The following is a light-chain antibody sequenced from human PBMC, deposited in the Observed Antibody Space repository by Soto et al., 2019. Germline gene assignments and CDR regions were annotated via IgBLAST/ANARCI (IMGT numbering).Light chain of an antibody. V-gene: IGKV4-1*01. Sequence: DIVMTQSPDSLAVSLGERATINCKSSQNVLYSSNNKNYLAWYHQKPGQPPKLLIYWASTRESGVPDRFSGSGSVTDFTLTISSLQAEDAALYYCQQYYIAPPTFGQGTKVEIK. J-gene: IGKJ1*01. CDR1: QNVLYSSNNKNY. CDR2: WAS. CDR3: QQYYIAPPT.